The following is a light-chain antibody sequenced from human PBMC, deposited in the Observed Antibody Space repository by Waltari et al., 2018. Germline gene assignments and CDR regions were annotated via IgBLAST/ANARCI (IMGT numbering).Light chain of an antibody. CDR1: SSYVGGSNY. J-gene: IGLJ2*01. CDR3: SSYTDSGTFVV. V-gene: IGLV2-14*01. CDR2: DVS. Sequence: QSAMTQPASVSGSPGQSITISCTGPSSYVGGSNYVSWYQQHPGKAPKLMIYDVSKRPSWVSNRFAGSKSGNTASLTISGLQAEDEADYYCSSYTDSGTFVVIGGGTKLTVL.